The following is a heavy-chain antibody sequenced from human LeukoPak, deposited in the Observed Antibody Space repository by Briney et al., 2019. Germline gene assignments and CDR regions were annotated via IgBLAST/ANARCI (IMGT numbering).Heavy chain of an antibody. Sequence: SVKVSCKASGGTFSNYALSWVRQAPGQGLEWMGAIIPFLDTSNYPPKFQDRVTITTDESTSTAYIELSSLRPDDTAVYYCARAQAGNYDWPLDLWGEGTLVTVSS. CDR1: GGTFSNYA. D-gene: IGHD5-12*01. V-gene: IGHV1-69*05. CDR3: ARAQAGNYDWPLDL. CDR2: IIPFLDTS. J-gene: IGHJ5*02.